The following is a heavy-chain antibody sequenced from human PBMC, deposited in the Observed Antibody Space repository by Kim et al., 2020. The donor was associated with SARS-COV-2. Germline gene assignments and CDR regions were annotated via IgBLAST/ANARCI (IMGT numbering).Heavy chain of an antibody. Sequence: GGSLRPSCAASGFTFSSYAMSWVRQAPGKGLEWVSGISAGGDSTYFADSVKGRCTISRDNSKNTLYLQMNSLRAEDTAVYYCAKVPLSSMTALDYWGQGTLVTVSS. CDR3: AKVPLSSMTALDY. CDR1: GFTFSSYA. D-gene: IGHD2-21*02. CDR2: ISAGGDST. V-gene: IGHV3-23*01. J-gene: IGHJ4*02.